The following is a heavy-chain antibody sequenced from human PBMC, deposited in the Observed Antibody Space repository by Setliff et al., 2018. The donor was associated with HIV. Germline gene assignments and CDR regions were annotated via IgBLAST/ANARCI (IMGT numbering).Heavy chain of an antibody. V-gene: IGHV3-21*01. CDR3: VRDYRWLNWFFDL. CDR2: ISRSSDDI. D-gene: IGHD5-12*01. Sequence: SGFIFSGYSMNWVRQAPGKGLEWVSSISRSSDDIKYADSVKGRFTISRDNAKYSLFLQMNSLRAEDTAVYYCVRDYRWLNWFFDLWGRGTLVTVSS. CDR1: GFIFSGYS. J-gene: IGHJ2*01.